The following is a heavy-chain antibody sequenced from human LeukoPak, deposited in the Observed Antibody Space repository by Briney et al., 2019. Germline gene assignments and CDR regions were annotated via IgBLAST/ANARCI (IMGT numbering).Heavy chain of an antibody. Sequence: PGGSLRLSCAASGFTFSSYGMHWVRQAPGKGLEWVAFIRYDGNNKYYADSVKGRFTISRDNSKSTLYLQMNSLRAEDTAVYYCAGRTRPDYWGQGTLVTVSS. D-gene: IGHD3/OR15-3a*01. V-gene: IGHV3-30*02. CDR2: IRYDGNNK. J-gene: IGHJ4*02. CDR3: AGRTRPDY. CDR1: GFTFSSYG.